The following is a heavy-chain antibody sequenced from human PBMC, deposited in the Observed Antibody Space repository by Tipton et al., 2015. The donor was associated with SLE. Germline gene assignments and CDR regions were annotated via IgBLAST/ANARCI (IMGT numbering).Heavy chain of an antibody. CDR1: GGSISSYY. CDR3: ARVACSGGSCDSGYDAFDI. V-gene: IGHV4-59*01. Sequence: LRLSCTVSGGSISSYYWSWIRQPPGKGLEWIGYIYYSGSTNYNPSLKSRVTISVDTSKNQFSLKLSSVTAADTAVYYCARVACSGGSCDSGYDAFDIWGQGTMVTVSS. J-gene: IGHJ3*02. CDR2: IYYSGST. D-gene: IGHD2-15*01.